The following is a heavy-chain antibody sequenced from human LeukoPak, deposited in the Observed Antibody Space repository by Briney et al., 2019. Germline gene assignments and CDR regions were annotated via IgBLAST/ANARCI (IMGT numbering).Heavy chain of an antibody. CDR1: GGSISSYY. J-gene: IGHJ4*02. Sequence: SETLSLTCTVSGGSISSYYWSWIRQPPGKGLEWIGYIHYSGSTNYNPSLKSRVTISVDTSKTQFSLKLSSVTAADTAVYYCASLTGTTVYWGQGTLVTVSS. V-gene: IGHV4-59*08. D-gene: IGHD1-7*01. CDR2: IHYSGST. CDR3: ASLTGTTVY.